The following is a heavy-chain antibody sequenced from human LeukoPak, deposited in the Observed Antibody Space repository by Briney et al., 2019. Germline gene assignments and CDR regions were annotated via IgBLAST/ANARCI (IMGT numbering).Heavy chain of an antibody. V-gene: IGHV3-7*01. CDR3: ASGSGSYYKNDYFDY. CDR2: IKQDGSEK. J-gene: IGHJ4*02. D-gene: IGHD3-10*01. Sequence: PGGSVRLSCAASGFTFSSYWMSWARQAPGEGLEWVANIKQDGSEKYYVASVKGRFTISRDNAKNSLYLQMNSLRAEDTAVYYCASGSGSYYKNDYFDYWGQGTLVTVSS. CDR1: GFTFSSYW.